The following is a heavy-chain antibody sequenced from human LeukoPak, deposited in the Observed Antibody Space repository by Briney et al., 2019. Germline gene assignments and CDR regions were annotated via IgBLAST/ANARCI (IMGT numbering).Heavy chain of an antibody. J-gene: IGHJ5*02. V-gene: IGHV4-39*07. CDR3: ARERYYYGGKTWFDP. CDR2: IYYTGST. CDR1: GGYIITSDHY. Sequence: SETLSLTCSVSGGYIITSDHYWGWIRQPPGKGLEWIGSIYYTGSTSTNPFFKSRVTLPVDTSKNQFSLNLTSVTAADTAVYYCARERYYYGGKTWFDPWGQGTLVTVSS. D-gene: IGHD4-23*01.